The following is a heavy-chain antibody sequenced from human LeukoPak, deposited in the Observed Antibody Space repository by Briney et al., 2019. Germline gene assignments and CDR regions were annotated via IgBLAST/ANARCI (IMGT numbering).Heavy chain of an antibody. Sequence: GGSLRLSCAASGFTFSSYAMNWVRQAPGRGLEWVSGFSGSGGTTYYADSVKGRFTIARDNSKNTLYLQMNSLRAEDTAVYYCANGNRCTSPNCLGYYYFYMDVWGKGTTVTVSS. CDR2: FSGSGGTT. CDR1: GFTFSSYA. J-gene: IGHJ6*03. D-gene: IGHD2-8*01. V-gene: IGHV3-23*01. CDR3: ANGNRCTSPNCLGYYYFYMDV.